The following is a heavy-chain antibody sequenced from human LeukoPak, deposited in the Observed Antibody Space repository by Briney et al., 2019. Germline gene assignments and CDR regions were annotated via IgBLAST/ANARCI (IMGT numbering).Heavy chain of an antibody. CDR1: GFPVRSHY. D-gene: IGHD5-18*01. Sequence: GGSLRLFCAASGFPVRSHYMRGVRQAPERGLEWVSVIYSGGSTYYAVSVKGRFTISRDNSKNTLYLQMNSLRAEDTAVYYCARASNYGYHYYFDYWGQGPLVTVSS. CDR3: ARASNYGYHYYFDY. CDR2: IYSGGST. J-gene: IGHJ4*02. V-gene: IGHV3-53*01.